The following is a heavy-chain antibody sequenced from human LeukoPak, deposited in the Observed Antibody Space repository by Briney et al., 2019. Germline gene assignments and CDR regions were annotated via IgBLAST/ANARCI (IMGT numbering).Heavy chain of an antibody. D-gene: IGHD2-15*01. V-gene: IGHV5-51*01. CDR2: IYPGDSDT. CDR1: GYSFTSYW. J-gene: IGHJ4*02. Sequence: GESLKLSCKVSGYSFTSYWFGWVRQMPGKGLEWLGIIYPGDSDTRYSPSFQVQVTISADKSISTAYLQWSSLKASDTAMYYCARLPPGWDCSGGSCYGFDYWGQGTLVTVSS. CDR3: ARLPPGWDCSGGSCYGFDY.